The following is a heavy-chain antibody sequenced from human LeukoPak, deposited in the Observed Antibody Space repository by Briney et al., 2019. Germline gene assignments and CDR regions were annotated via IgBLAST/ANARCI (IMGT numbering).Heavy chain of an antibody. Sequence: SETLSLTCAVYGGSFSGYSWSWIRQPPGKGLEWIGYIYYTGTTNYNPSLKSRVTISVDTSKNQFSLKVSSVTAADTGVYYCASKSTDHGELRFDYWGQGTLVTVSS. CDR1: GGSFSGYS. D-gene: IGHD4-17*01. CDR3: ASKSTDHGELRFDY. CDR2: IYYTGTT. V-gene: IGHV4-59*01. J-gene: IGHJ4*02.